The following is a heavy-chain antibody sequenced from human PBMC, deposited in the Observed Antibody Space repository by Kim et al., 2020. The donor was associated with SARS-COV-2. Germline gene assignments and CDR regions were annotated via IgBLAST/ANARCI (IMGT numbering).Heavy chain of an antibody. CDR3: ARAPSEWLRRGRDFDY. CDR2: ISYDGSNK. J-gene: IGHJ4*02. Sequence: GGSLRLSCAASGFTFSSYAMHWVRQAPGKGLEWVAVISYDGSNKYYVDSVKGRFTISRDNSKNTLYLQMNSLRAEDTAVYYCARAPSEWLRRGRDFDYWGQGTLVTVSS. V-gene: IGHV3-30*04. D-gene: IGHD5-12*01. CDR1: GFTFSSYA.